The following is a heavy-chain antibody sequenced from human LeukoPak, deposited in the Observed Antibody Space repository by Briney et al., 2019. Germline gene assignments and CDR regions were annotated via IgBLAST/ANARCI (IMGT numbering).Heavy chain of an antibody. D-gene: IGHD1-26*01. J-gene: IGHJ4*02. V-gene: IGHV3-30*02. CDR1: GFTFNNYD. Sequence: PGGSLRLSCAASGFTFNNYDMHWVRQAPGKGLEWVAFIWPHGTNTYYGDSVKGRFTISRDNSKNTLYLQMNSLRAEDTAVYYCARGRSGSTFPHSYYFDYWGQGTLVTVSS. CDR2: IWPHGTNT. CDR3: ARGRSGSTFPHSYYFDY.